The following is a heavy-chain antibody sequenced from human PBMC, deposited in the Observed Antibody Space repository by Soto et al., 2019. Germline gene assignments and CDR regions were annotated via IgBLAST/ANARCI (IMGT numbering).Heavy chain of an antibody. J-gene: IGHJ4*02. CDR3: AKQESGWDDRFDY. D-gene: IGHD1-1*01. CDR1: GFSFSSYG. V-gene: IGHV3-30*18. Sequence: QVQLVESGGGVVQPGRSLRLSCAASGFSFSSYGMHWVRQAPGKGLEWVAMISYDGTDEYYADSVKGRFTISRDNSKNAVYVQMNSLRAEDTAVYYCAKQESGWDDRFDYWGQGTLVTVSS. CDR2: ISYDGTDE.